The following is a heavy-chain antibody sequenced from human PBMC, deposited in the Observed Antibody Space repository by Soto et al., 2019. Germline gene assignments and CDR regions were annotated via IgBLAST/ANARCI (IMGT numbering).Heavy chain of an antibody. Sequence: QVQLVQSGAEVKKPGSSVKVSCKASGGTFSSYAISWVRQAPGQGLEWMGGIIPIFGTANYAQKFQGRVTITADESTTTAYMERSNLRSEDTAVYYCGRPPVGRGYYYGMDVWAKGPRSPSP. J-gene: IGHJ6*02. D-gene: IGHD2-15*01. CDR2: IIPIFGTA. CDR3: GRPPVGRGYYYGMDV. V-gene: IGHV1-69*12. CDR1: GGTFSSYA.